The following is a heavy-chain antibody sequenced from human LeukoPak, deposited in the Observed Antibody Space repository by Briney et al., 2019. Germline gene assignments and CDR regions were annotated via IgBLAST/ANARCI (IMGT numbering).Heavy chain of an antibody. CDR2: ISGYNANT. V-gene: IGHV1-18*01. CDR1: GYTFTNYG. CDR3: VRDHKLPVYERVFDY. Sequence: ASVKVSCKASGYTFTNYGISWVRQAPGQGLEWMGWISGYNANTKYAERVQGRVTMTTDTSTSTAYTELRSLRSDDTAVYYCVRDHKLPVYERVFDYWGQGTMVTVSS. J-gene: IGHJ3*01. D-gene: IGHD3-16*01.